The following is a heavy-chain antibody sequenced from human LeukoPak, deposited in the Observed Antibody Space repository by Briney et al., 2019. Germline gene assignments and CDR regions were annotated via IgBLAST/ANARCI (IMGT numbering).Heavy chain of an antibody. V-gene: IGHV4-31*03. CDR1: GGSISSGGYY. J-gene: IGHJ5*02. D-gene: IGHD2-15*01. CDR2: IYYSGST. Sequence: SQTLSLTCTVSGGSISSGGYYWSWIRQHPGKGLEWIGYIYYSGSTYYNPSLKSRVTISVDTSKNQFSLKLSSATAADTAVYYCARGGCSGGSCYYRGGFDPWGQGTLVTVSS. CDR3: ARGGCSGGSCYYRGGFDP.